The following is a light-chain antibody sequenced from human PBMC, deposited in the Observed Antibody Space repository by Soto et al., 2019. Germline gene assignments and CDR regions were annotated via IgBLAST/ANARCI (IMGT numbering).Light chain of an antibody. V-gene: IGLV2-11*01. J-gene: IGLJ1*01. CDR1: SGDIGNANY. CDR3: CSYSGNDGV. Sequence: QSALTQPRSVSGSPGQSVTISCTGTSGDIGNANYVSWYQQHPGKAPKLMIYDVSKRPSGVPDRFSGSKSGNTASLTISGLQADDEAEYYCCSYSGNDGVFGPGTKLTVL. CDR2: DVS.